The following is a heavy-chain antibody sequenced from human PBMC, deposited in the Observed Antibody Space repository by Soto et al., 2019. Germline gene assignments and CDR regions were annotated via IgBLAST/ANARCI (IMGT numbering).Heavy chain of an antibody. J-gene: IGHJ4*02. D-gene: IGHD3-10*01. CDR2: FDPEGGEA. V-gene: IGHV1-24*01. CDR1: GDTLNRYS. Sequence: VVSAKGSCKDSGDTLNRYSICWVRQDPVQGLEWMGGFDPEGGEAIYAQKWHGRVTVTEDTVTDTAYMELSGLKSDDTAVYYCATPPLLRAAMITYFNIDVWGQGTPVTVSS. CDR3: ATPPLLRAAMITYFNIDV.